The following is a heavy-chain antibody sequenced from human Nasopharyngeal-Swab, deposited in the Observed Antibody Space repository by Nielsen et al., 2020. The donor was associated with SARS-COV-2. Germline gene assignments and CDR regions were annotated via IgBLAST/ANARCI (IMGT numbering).Heavy chain of an antibody. V-gene: IGHV1-3*01. CDR3: VRGLLWFGELSWFDP. Sequence: SVKVSCKTSGYIFTSYAMHWVRQAPGQSLEWMGWINAGNGNTKYSQKFQGRLTITRDTSASTAYMELSSLRSEDTAVYYCVRGLLWFGELSWFDPWGQGTLVTVSS. CDR2: INAGNGNT. J-gene: IGHJ5*02. D-gene: IGHD3-10*01. CDR1: GYIFTSYA.